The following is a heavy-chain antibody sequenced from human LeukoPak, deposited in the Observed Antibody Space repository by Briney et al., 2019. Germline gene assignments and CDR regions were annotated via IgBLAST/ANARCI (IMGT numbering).Heavy chain of an antibody. CDR2: ISSTSSLI. D-gene: IGHD6-19*01. V-gene: IGHV3-21*01. J-gene: IGHJ4*02. CDR1: GFTFSSFN. Sequence: GGSLRLSCAASGFTFSSFNMNWVRQAPGKGLEWVSSISSTSSLIWYADSLKCRFTISRDNAKNSLYLQMDSLRAEDTAVYYCARYNSGWNDYWGQGTLVTVSS. CDR3: ARYNSGWNDY.